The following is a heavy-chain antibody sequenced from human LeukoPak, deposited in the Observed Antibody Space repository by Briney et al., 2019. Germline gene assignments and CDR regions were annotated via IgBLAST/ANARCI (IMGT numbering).Heavy chain of an antibody. V-gene: IGHV4-34*01. CDR3: ARTDPSYGDWVVPFDY. CDR2: INHSGST. CDR1: GGSFSGYY. D-gene: IGHD4-17*01. J-gene: IGHJ4*02. Sequence: SETLSLTCAVYGGSFSGYYWSWIRQPPGKGLEWIGEINHSGSTNYNPSLKSRVTISVDTSKNQFSLKLSSVTAADTAVYYCARTDPSYGDWVVPFDYWGQGTLVTVSP.